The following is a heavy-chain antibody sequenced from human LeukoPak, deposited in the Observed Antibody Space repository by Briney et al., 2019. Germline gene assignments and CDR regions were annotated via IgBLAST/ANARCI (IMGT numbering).Heavy chain of an antibody. V-gene: IGHV3-23*01. CDR1: GFTFSSYA. CDR2: ISGSGGST. CDR3: AKDTAIFYYYGMDV. D-gene: IGHD5-18*01. J-gene: IGHJ6*02. Sequence: QTGGSLRLSCAASGFTFSSYAMSWVRQAPGKGLEWVSAISGSGGSTYYADSVKGRFTISRDNSKNTLYLQMNSLRAEDTAVYYCAKDTAIFYYYGMDVWGQGTTVTVSS.